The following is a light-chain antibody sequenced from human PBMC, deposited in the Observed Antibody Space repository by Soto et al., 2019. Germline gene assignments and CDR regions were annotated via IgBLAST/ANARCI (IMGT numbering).Light chain of an antibody. CDR3: QQYNSQSA. J-gene: IGKJ1*01. CDR2: TAS. V-gene: IGKV1-5*03. CDR1: QSISSW. Sequence: DIQMTRSPSTLSASVGDSVTITCRASQSISSWLAWYQQKPGKAPKLLIYTASNLESGVPSRFRGSGSGTEFTLTITRLQPDDFATYYCQQYNSQSAFGQGTKVDIK.